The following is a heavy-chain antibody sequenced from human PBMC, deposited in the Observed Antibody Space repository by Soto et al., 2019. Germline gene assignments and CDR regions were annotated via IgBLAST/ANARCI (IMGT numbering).Heavy chain of an antibody. CDR1: GFTFSTYA. Sequence: EVQLLESGGGLIQPGGSLRLSCAASGFTFSTYAMSWVRQAPRKGLEWVSSISGSGRSTYYTDSVQGRFTISRDNSKNTLCLQMNSLRAADTAIYYCVRQSSLLDYWGQGTLVTVSS. D-gene: IGHD3-10*01. J-gene: IGHJ4*02. V-gene: IGHV3-23*01. CDR3: VRQSSLLDY. CDR2: ISGSGRST.